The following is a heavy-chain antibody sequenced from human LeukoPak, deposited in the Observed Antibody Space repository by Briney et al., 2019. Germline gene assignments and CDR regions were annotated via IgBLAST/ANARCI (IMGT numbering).Heavy chain of an antibody. Sequence: PGGSLRLSCAASGFTFSDYYMSWIRQAPGKGLEWVSYISSSGSTIYYADSVNGRFTISRDNAKNSLYLQMNSLRAEDTDVYYCARDRGSGSYYTKYNWFDPWGQGTLVTVSS. CDR3: ARDRGSGSYYTKYNWFDP. CDR1: GFTFSDYY. CDR2: ISSSGSTI. D-gene: IGHD3-10*01. J-gene: IGHJ5*02. V-gene: IGHV3-11*01.